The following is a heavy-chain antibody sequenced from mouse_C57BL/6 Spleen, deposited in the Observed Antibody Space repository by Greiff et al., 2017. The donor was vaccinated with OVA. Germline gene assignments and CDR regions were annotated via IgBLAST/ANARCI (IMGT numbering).Heavy chain of an antibody. CDR3: VREVILNWEEGYYFDY. V-gene: IGHV10-3*01. CDR2: LRSKSSNYAT. D-gene: IGHD4-1*01. Sequence: EVKLVESGGGLVQPKGSLKLSCAASGFTFNTYAMHWVRQAPGKGLEWVARLRSKSSNYATYYADSVKDRFTISRDDSQSMLYLQMNNLKTEDTAMYYCVREVILNWEEGYYFDYWGQGTTLTVSS. J-gene: IGHJ2*01. CDR1: GFTFNTYA.